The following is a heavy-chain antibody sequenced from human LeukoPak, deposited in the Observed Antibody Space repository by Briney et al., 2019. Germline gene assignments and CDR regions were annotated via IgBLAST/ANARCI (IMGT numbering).Heavy chain of an antibody. CDR1: GFIASSSY. V-gene: IGHV3-53*01. CDR3: ARGGRVY. Sequence: PGGSLSLKASASGFIASSSYWIRDRQAPGKGLEWVSVIYSGGSTYYADSVKGRFTISRDNSKNTLYLQMNSLRADDTAVYDFARGGRVYSGQGGLVTVSS. D-gene: IGHD2-21*01. J-gene: IGHJ4*02. CDR2: IYSGGST.